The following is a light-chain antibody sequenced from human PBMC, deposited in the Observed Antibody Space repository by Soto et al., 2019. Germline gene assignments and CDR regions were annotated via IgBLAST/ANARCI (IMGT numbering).Light chain of an antibody. Sequence: VVTQSPGALSLTPGERATLSCRSSQSVSSSYLAWYQQKPGQAPRLLIYDASSRATGIPARFSGSGSGTDFTLTISSLEPEDFAVYYCQQRSSWPITFGQGTRLEIK. J-gene: IGKJ5*01. CDR2: DAS. V-gene: IGKV3D-20*02. CDR3: QQRSSWPIT. CDR1: QSVSSSY.